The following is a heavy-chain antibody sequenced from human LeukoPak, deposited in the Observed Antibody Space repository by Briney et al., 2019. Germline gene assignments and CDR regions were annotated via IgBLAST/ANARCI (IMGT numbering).Heavy chain of an antibody. D-gene: IGHD1-26*01. Sequence: GESPKISCKGSGYSFTSYWIGWVRQMPGKGLEWMGNIYPGDSDTRYSPSFQGQVTISADKSISTAYLQWNSLKASDTAIYYCARPRAAVGATIDYWGQGTLVTVSS. CDR1: GYSFTSYW. CDR3: ARPRAAVGATIDY. J-gene: IGHJ4*02. CDR2: IYPGDSDT. V-gene: IGHV5-51*01.